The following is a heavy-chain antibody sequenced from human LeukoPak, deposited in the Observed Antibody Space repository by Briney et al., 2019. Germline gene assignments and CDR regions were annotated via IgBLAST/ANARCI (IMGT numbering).Heavy chain of an antibody. CDR3: ARDYRSTTTCLDY. CDR1: GFTVSSNY. D-gene: IGHD2-2*01. CDR2: IYSGGST. J-gene: IGHJ4*02. V-gene: IGHV3-66*01. Sequence: AGGSLRLSCAASGFTVSSNYMSWVRQAPGKGLEWVSVIYSGGSTYYADSVKGRFTISRDNSKNTLYLQMNSLRAEDTAVYYCARDYRSTTTCLDYWGQGTLVTVSS.